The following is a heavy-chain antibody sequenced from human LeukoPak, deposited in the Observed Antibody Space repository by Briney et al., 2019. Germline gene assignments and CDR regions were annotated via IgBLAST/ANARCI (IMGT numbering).Heavy chain of an antibody. CDR1: GGSFSGYY. Sequence: PSETLSLTCAVYGGSFSGYYWSWIRQPPGKGLEWIGYIYYSGSTNYNPSLKSRVTISVDTSKNQFSLKLSSVTAADTAVYYCARERTLFPGDSSGYFDYWGQGILVTVSS. CDR3: ARERTLFPGDSSGYFDY. J-gene: IGHJ4*02. CDR2: IYYSGST. V-gene: IGHV4-59*12. D-gene: IGHD3-22*01.